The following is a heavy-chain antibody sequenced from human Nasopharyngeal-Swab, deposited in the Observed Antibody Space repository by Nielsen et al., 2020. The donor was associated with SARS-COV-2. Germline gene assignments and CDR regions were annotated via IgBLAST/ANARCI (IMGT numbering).Heavy chain of an antibody. J-gene: IGHJ5*02. V-gene: IGHV3-21*01. Sequence: GESLKISCVASGFTISGYTMNWVRQAPGKGLEWISSISSTTPYIYYADSVKGRFTISRDNAKNSLYLQMNFLRVEDTAMYYCARDTGGPPNYFDPWGQGTLVTVSS. D-gene: IGHD1-7*01. CDR3: ARDTGGPPNYFDP. CDR1: GFTISGYT. CDR2: ISSTTPYI.